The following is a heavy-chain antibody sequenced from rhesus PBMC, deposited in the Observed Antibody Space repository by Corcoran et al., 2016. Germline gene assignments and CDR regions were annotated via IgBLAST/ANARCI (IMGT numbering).Heavy chain of an antibody. J-gene: IGHJ6*01. CDR1: GFTSRSYG. CDR3: AKDSVGGLDS. D-gene: IGHD6-37*01. V-gene: IGHV3S42*01. CDR2: INSVGGST. Sequence: EVQLVESGGGLAKPGGSLRLSCAASGFTSRSYGMKWGRQAPGKGFEWVSAINSVGGSTYYADSVKRRFTISRDNSKNTLSLQMNSLRAEDTAVYYCAKDSVGGLDSWGQGVVVTVSS.